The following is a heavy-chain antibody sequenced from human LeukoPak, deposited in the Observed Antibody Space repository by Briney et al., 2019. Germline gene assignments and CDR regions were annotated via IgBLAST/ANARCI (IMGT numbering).Heavy chain of an antibody. J-gene: IGHJ4*02. CDR2: IKSKTDGGAT. V-gene: IGHV3-15*01. Sequence: GGSLRLSCAASGFTFSNAWMSWVRQAPGKGLEWVGRIKSKTDGGATDYAAPVKGRFTISGDDSKNTLYLQMNSLKTEDTAVYYCTTDVRTGDSSSSGYGYWGQGTLVTVSS. CDR1: GFTFSNAW. D-gene: IGHD6-6*01. CDR3: TTDVRTGDSSSSGYGY.